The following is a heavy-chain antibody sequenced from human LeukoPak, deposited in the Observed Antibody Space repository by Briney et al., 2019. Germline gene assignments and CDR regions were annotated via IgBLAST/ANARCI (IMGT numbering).Heavy chain of an antibody. CDR1: GDSVSSYY. D-gene: IGHD2-15*01. Sequence: SETLSLTCSVSGDSVSSYYWTWIRLSPGKGLEWVGNIHYSGSTRYNPSLKSRLIISIETSKNQFSLNLSSVTAADTAVYYCAREGIAADLAYWGQGTLVTVSS. CDR3: AREGIAADLAY. V-gene: IGHV4-59*02. CDR2: IHYSGST. J-gene: IGHJ4*02.